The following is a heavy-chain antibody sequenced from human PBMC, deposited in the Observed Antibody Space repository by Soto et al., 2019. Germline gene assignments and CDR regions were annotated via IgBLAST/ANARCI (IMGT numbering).Heavy chain of an antibody. CDR3: ARGMVPAANYFWFDP. CDR1: GYTFTSYG. D-gene: IGHD2-2*01. Sequence: ASVKVSCKASGYTFTSYGIIWVRQAPGQGLEWMGWISAYNGNTNYAQKLQGRVTMTTDTSTSTAYMELRSLRSDDTAVYYCARGMVPAANYFWFDPWGQGTLVTVSS. J-gene: IGHJ5*02. CDR2: ISAYNGNT. V-gene: IGHV1-18*01.